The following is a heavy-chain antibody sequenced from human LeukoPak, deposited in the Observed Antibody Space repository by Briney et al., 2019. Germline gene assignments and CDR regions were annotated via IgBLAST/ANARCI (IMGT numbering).Heavy chain of an antibody. V-gene: IGHV3-21*01. D-gene: IGHD3-22*01. CDR1: GFTFSSYS. CDR3: ARDGYDSSGYTNQYDY. CDR2: ISSSSSYI. Sequence: KSGGSLRLSCAASGFTFSSYSMNWVRQAPGKGLEWVSSISSSSSYIYYADSVKGRFTISRDNAKNSLYLQMNSLRAEDTAVYYCARDGYDSSGYTNQYDYWGQGTLVTVSS. J-gene: IGHJ4*02.